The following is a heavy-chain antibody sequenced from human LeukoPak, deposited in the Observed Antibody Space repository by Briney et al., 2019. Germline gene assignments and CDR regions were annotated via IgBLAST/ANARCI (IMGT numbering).Heavy chain of an antibody. CDR3: AKGEGDY. Sequence: SETLSLTCTVSGGSISSYYWSWIRQPPGKGLEWDGYIYDSGNTNYNPSLTSPVTISVDPSKNQFSLKVRSVTAAATAVYYCAKGEGDYWGQGPLVTVSA. D-gene: IGHD2-21*01. CDR1: GGSISSYY. V-gene: IGHV4-59*01. J-gene: IGHJ4*02. CDR2: IYDSGNT.